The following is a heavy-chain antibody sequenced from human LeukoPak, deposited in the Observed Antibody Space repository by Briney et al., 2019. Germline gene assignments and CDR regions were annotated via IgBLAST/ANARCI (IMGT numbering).Heavy chain of an antibody. J-gene: IGHJ6*02. CDR2: IYYNGNT. CDR3: ARGRSNYYGMDV. D-gene: IGHD1-26*01. CDR1: GVSINSYY. V-gene: IGHV4-59*01. Sequence: SETLSLTCTVSGVSINSYYWNWIRRPPGKGLEWIGYIYYNGNTNYSPSLKSRVTMSVDTSKNLFSLKVSSVTAADTAVYYCARGRSNYYGMDVWGQGTTVTVSS.